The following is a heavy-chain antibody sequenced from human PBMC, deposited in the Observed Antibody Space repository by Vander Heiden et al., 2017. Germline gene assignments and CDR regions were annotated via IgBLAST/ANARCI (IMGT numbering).Heavy chain of an antibody. CDR2: ISGSGGTT. D-gene: IGHD7-27*01. J-gene: IGHJ4*02. Sequence: EVQLLEPGGGLVQPGGSLRLSCAASGFTFSTYAMTWVRQAPGKGLQWVSSISGSGGTTYYADSVKGRFTISRDNSKNTLYVQMNSLRAEDTAMYYCAKEWAGDPLWWGQGTLVTVSS. V-gene: IGHV3-23*01. CDR1: GFTFSTYA. CDR3: AKEWAGDPLW.